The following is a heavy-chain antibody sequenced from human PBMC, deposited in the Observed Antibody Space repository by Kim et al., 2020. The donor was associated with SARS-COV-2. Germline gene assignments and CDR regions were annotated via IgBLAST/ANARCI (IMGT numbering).Heavy chain of an antibody. CDR3: AGIYSYGPSSFGY. J-gene: IGHJ4*02. V-gene: IGHV4-34*01. Sequence: SETLSLTCAVYGGSFSGYYWSWIRQPPGKGLEWIGEINHSGSTNYNPSLKSRVTISVDTSKNQFSLKLSSVTAADTAVYYCAGIYSYGPSSFGYWGQGTLATVSS. CDR1: GGSFSGYY. D-gene: IGHD5-18*01. CDR2: INHSGST.